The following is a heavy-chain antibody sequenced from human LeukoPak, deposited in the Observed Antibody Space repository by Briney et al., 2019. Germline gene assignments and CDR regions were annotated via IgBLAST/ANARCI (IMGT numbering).Heavy chain of an antibody. CDR3: ARAYGDSDFDY. Sequence: GGSLRLSCAASGFTFSSYWMSWVRQAPGKGLEWVANIKQDGSEKYYVDSVKGRFTISRDNAKNSLYLQMNSLRAEDTAIYYCARAYGDSDFDYWGQGTLVTVSS. D-gene: IGHD4-17*01. J-gene: IGHJ4*02. CDR2: IKQDGSEK. CDR1: GFTFSSYW. V-gene: IGHV3-7*02.